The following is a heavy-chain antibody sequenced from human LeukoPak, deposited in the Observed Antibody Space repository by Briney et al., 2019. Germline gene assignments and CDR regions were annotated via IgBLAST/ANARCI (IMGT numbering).Heavy chain of an antibody. CDR2: IYHSGST. CDR1: GASVSSSNW. D-gene: IGHD3-22*01. J-gene: IGHJ4*02. V-gene: IGHV4-4*02. CDR3: ARGGSLGSGYYFDY. Sequence: SETLSLTCTVSGASVSSSNWWSWVRQPPGKGLEWIGEIYHSGSTNYNPSLKSRVTISVDKSKNQFSLKLSSVTAADTAVYYCARGGSLGSGYYFDYWGQGTLVTVSS.